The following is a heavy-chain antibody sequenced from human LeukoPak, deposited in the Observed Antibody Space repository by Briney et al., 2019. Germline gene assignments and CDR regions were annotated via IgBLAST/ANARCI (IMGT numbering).Heavy chain of an antibody. CDR3: ARSRHDRDSVYYYYYMDV. Sequence: SETLSLTCAVYGGSFSGYYWSWIRQTPGKGLEWIGEINHSGSTNYNPSLKSRVTISVDTSKNQFSLKLSSVTAADTAVYYCARSRHDRDSVYYYYYMDVWGKGTTVTVSS. CDR2: INHSGST. V-gene: IGHV4-34*01. D-gene: IGHD3-10*01. J-gene: IGHJ6*03. CDR1: GGSFSGYY.